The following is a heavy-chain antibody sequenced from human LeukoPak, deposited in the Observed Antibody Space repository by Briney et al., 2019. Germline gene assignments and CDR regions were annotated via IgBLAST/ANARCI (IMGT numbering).Heavy chain of an antibody. CDR1: GGSISSYY. J-gene: IGHJ4*02. CDR2: IYYSGST. D-gene: IGHD2-8*02. Sequence: SETLSLTCTVFGGSISSYYWSWIRKPPGKGLEWIGYIYYSGSTYYNPSLKSRVTISVDTSKNQFSLKLSSVTAADTAVYYCARHADTWYYFDYWGQGTLVTVSS. V-gene: IGHV4-59*06. CDR3: ARHADTWYYFDY.